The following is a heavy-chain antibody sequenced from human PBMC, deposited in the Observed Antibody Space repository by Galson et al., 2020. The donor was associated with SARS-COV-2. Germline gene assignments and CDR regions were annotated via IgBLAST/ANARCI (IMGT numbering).Heavy chain of an antibody. CDR1: GDSVSSNSAA. J-gene: IGHJ6*02. Sequence: SQTLSLTCAISGDSVSSNSAAWNWLRQSPSRGLEWLGRTYYRSKWYNDYAVSVKSRITINPDTSKNQFSLQLNSVTPEDTAVYYCARARQIYTISSSSAYYYYYGMDVWGQGTTVTVSS. CDR2: TYYRSKWYN. CDR3: ARARQIYTISSSSAYYYYYGMDV. D-gene: IGHD6-6*01. V-gene: IGHV6-1*01.